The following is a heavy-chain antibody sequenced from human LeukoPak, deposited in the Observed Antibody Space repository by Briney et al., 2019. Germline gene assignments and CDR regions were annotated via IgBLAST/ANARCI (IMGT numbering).Heavy chain of an antibody. D-gene: IGHD3-9*01. J-gene: IGHJ6*02. CDR1: GGSISSYY. CDR3: ARRVTILNGMDV. CDR2: IYYSGST. V-gene: IGHV4-59*08. Sequence: TSETLSLTCTVSGGSISSYYWSWIRQPPGKGLEWIGYIYYSGSTNYNPSLKSRVTISVNTSKNKFSLKLSSVTAADTAVYYCARRVTILNGMDVWGQGTTVTVSS.